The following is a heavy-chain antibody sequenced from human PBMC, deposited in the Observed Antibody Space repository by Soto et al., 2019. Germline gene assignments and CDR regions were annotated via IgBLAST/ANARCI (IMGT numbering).Heavy chain of an antibody. D-gene: IGHD3-10*01. J-gene: IGHJ6*02. CDR3: ARGHYGLDV. Sequence: QVQLAESGGGLVKPGGSLRLSCEGSGFTSSAPSISWIRRAQGKGLEWVSYIFNGGNTIYYADSVKGRFTISRDNARKSVYLQMDSLRAEDTAVYYCARGHYGLDVWGQGTTVTVSS. CDR2: IFNGGNTI. CDR1: GFTSSAPS. V-gene: IGHV3-11*01.